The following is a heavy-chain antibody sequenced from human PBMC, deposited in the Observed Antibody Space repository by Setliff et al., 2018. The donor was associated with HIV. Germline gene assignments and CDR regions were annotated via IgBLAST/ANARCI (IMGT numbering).Heavy chain of an antibody. CDR2: INVANGNA. CDR3: ARDVGSVWHNFFDP. Sequence: ASVKVSCKASGYAFTRNIIHWVRQAPGQRLEWMGWINVANGNAKYSLKFQDKVTLIRDTSATTVYMELSSLRPEDTAMYYCARDVGSVWHNFFDPWGQGTLVTVSS. J-gene: IGHJ5*02. D-gene: IGHD6-19*01. CDR1: GYAFTRNI. V-gene: IGHV1-3*01.